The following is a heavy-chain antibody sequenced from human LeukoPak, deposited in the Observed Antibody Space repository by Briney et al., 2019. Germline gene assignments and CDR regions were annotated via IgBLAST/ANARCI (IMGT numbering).Heavy chain of an antibody. V-gene: IGHV3-48*03. D-gene: IGHD2-15*01. CDR1: GFIFSSYE. CDR2: ITSSGSTI. Sequence: GGSLRLSCAASGFIFSSYEMNWVRQAPGKGLECVSYITSSGSTIYYADSVKGRFTISRDNAKNSLYLRMNSLRAEDTAVYYCAAYCSGGSCYGGGVDYWGQGTLVTVSS. J-gene: IGHJ4*02. CDR3: AAYCSGGSCYGGGVDY.